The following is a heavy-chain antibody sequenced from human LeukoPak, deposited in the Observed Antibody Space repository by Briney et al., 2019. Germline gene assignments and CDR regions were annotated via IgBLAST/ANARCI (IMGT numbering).Heavy chain of an antibody. D-gene: IGHD3-10*01. Sequence: GGSLRLSCAASGFTFSSYWMNWARQAPGKGLEWVSAISGSGGSTYYADSVKGRFTISRDNSKNTLYLQMNSLRAEDTAVYYCAKDTSQVRPYYFDYWGQGTLVTVSS. CDR1: GFTFSSYW. CDR3: AKDTSQVRPYYFDY. CDR2: ISGSGGST. V-gene: IGHV3-23*01. J-gene: IGHJ4*02.